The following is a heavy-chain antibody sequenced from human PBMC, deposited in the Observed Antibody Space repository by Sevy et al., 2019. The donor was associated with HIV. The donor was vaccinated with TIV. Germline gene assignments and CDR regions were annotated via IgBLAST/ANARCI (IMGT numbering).Heavy chain of an antibody. J-gene: IGHJ6*02. D-gene: IGHD5-12*01. CDR1: GFSLRTYA. CDR3: ARDVRKWPRFVYYHYGLDG. CDR2: MSGGGENT. Sequence: GGSLRLSCEASGFSLRTYAMSWVRQAPGRGLEWISTMSGGGENTYYAESVKGRFTISRDNSGKTLYLQMNSLTVEDTALYYCARDVRKWPRFVYYHYGLDGWGQGTTVTVSS. V-gene: IGHV3-23*01.